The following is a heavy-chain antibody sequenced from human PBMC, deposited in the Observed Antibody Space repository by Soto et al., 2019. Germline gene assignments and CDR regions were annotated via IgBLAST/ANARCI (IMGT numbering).Heavy chain of an antibody. CDR1: GFTFSSYS. CDR2: ISSSSSYI. V-gene: IGHV3-21*01. J-gene: IGHJ4*02. D-gene: IGHD5-12*01. CDR3: ARGNRVATILDGFDY. Sequence: GGSLRLSCAASGFTFSSYSMNWVRQAPGKGLEWVSSISSSSSYIYYADSVKGRFTISRDNAKNSLYLQMNSLRAEDTAVYYCARGNRVATILDGFDYWGQGTLVTVSS.